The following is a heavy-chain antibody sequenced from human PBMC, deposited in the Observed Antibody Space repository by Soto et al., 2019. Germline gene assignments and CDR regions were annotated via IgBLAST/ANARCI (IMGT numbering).Heavy chain of an antibody. V-gene: IGHV4-31*03. D-gene: IGHD4-17*01. J-gene: IGHJ4*02. CDR1: GGSISSVGYF. CDR2: ISYSGTT. Sequence: QVQLQESGPGLVKPSQTLSLTCTVSGGSISSVGYFWTWLRQHPGQGLEWIGYISYSGTTHYNPSLKSRPTISVDTSKNQFSLKLNSVTAADTAVYYCATAGEYGDYSFHYWGQGTLVSVSS. CDR3: ATAGEYGDYSFHY.